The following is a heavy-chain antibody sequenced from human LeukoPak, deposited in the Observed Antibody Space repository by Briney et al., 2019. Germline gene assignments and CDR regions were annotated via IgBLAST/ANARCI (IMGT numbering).Heavy chain of an antibody. J-gene: IGHJ4*02. CDR1: GYTFTGYY. D-gene: IGHD3-10*01. CDR3: ARGVLLWFGELFSPPLYCFDY. V-gene: IGHV1-2*02. Sequence: ASVKVSCKASGYTFTGYYMHWVRQAPGQGLEWMGWINPNSGGTNYAQKFQGRVTMTRDTSISTAYMELSRLRSDDTAVYYCARGVLLWFGELFSPPLYCFDYWGQGTLVTVSS. CDR2: INPNSGGT.